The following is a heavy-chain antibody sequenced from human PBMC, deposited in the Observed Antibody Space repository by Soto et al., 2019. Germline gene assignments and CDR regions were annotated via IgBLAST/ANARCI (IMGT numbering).Heavy chain of an antibody. Sequence: SETLSLTFTVSGGSISIGGYYWSWIRPHPGKGLEWIGYIYYSGSTYYNPSLKSRVTISVDTSKNQFSLKLSSVTAADTAVYYCARDSADCSSTSCYGFDPWGQGTLVTVSS. V-gene: IGHV4-31*03. J-gene: IGHJ5*02. D-gene: IGHD2-2*01. CDR1: GGSISIGGYY. CDR2: IYYSGST. CDR3: ARDSADCSSTSCYGFDP.